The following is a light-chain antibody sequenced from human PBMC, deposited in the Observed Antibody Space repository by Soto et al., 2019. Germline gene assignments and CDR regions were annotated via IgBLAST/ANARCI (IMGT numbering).Light chain of an antibody. Sequence: IVLTQSPGTLSLSPGERATLSCRASQRISNSYLAWYQQKPGQAPRLLLYDASSRATGIPDRFSGSGCGTDFTLTISSLEAEDYAVYYCQQRSNWPSITFGQGTRLE. CDR1: QRISNSY. J-gene: IGKJ5*01. CDR3: QQRSNWPSIT. CDR2: DAS. V-gene: IGKV3D-20*02.